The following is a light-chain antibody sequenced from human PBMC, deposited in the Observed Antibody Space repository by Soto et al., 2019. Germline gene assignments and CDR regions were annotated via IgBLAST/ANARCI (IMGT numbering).Light chain of an antibody. J-gene: IGKJ4*01. Sequence: EIVMTQSPATRSVSPGAIATLSCRASQRVSSNLAWSQQKPGQAPSLLIYDASTRATGVPARFSGSGSGTEFTLTISSLQSEDFAVYHCQQYNEWPLIFGGGTKVEIK. CDR1: QRVSSN. CDR3: QQYNEWPLI. CDR2: DAS. V-gene: IGKV3-15*01.